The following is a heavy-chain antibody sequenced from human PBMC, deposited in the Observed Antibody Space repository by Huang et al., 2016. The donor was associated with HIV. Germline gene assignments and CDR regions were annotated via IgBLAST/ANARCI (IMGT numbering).Heavy chain of an antibody. CDR1: GGSFSDQI. CDR3: AMSLRYQYDSRSYWGRYFDY. CDR2: TIPLFRAP. Sequence: QVQLEQSGPAVRKPGSSVKVSCQASGGSFSDQIISWVRQAPGQRCEWMGGTIPLFRAPAYAQEFKGRVTMTADESTATIYMELNSLTSEDTAVYYCAMSLRYQYDSRSYWGRYFDYWGQGTLVTVSS. D-gene: IGHD3-16*01. J-gene: IGHJ4*02. V-gene: IGHV1-69*01.